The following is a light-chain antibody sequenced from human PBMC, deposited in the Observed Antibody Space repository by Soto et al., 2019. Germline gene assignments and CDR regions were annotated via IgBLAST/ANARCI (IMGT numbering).Light chain of an antibody. CDR3: QQYDDVPFT. V-gene: IGKV1-33*01. J-gene: IGKJ3*01. CDR1: QDIKNY. Sequence: DIQMTQSPSSLSPSVGDRVTITYQASQDIKNYLNWYQQKPGKAPKLLIYDASNLETGVPSRFSGSGSGTHFTFTISSLQPEDIATYYCQQYDDVPFTFGPGTKVDIK. CDR2: DAS.